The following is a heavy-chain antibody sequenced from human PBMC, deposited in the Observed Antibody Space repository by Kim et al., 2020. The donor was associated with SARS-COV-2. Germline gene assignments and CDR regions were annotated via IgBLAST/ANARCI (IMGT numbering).Heavy chain of an antibody. J-gene: IGHJ5*02. CDR2: ISYDGSNK. CDR3: ARGSLWFGELLGWFDP. V-gene: IGHV3-30*04. CDR1: GFTFSSYA. Sequence: GGSLRLSCAASGFTFSSYAMHWVRQAPGKGLEWVAVISYDGSNKYYADSVKGRFTISRDNSKNTLYLQMNSLRAEDTAVYYCARGSLWFGELLGWFDPWG. D-gene: IGHD3-10*01.